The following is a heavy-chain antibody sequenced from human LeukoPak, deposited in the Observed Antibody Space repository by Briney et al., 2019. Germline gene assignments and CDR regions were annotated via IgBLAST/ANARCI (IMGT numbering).Heavy chain of an antibody. Sequence: SVKVSCKASGGTFSSYAISWVRQAPGQGLELMGGIIPIFGTANYAQKFHGRVKNTADESKSKAYMEMSSLRSEDTAVYYCARTSRGGYSGYDPNFDYWGQGTLVTVSS. V-gene: IGHV1-69*13. CDR3: ARTSRGGYSGYDPNFDY. D-gene: IGHD5-12*01. CDR2: IIPIFGTA. CDR1: GGTFSSYA. J-gene: IGHJ4*02.